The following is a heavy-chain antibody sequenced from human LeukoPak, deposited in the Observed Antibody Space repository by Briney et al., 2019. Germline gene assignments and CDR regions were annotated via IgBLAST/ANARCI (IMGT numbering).Heavy chain of an antibody. D-gene: IGHD1-26*01. CDR2: IKSKTDGGTT. J-gene: IGHJ4*02. CDR3: TTWDYVDY. Sequence: GGSLRLSCAASGFTFSSYSMNWVRQAPGKGLEWVGRIKSKTDGGTTDYAAPVKDRFTISRDDSKDTLYLHMSSLKIEDTAVYYCTTWDYVDYWGQGTVVTVSS. CDR1: GFTFSSYS. V-gene: IGHV3-15*01.